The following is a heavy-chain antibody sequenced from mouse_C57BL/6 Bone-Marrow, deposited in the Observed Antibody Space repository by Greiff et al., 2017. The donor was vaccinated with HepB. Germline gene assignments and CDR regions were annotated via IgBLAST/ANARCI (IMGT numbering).Heavy chain of an antibody. D-gene: IGHD1-1*01. Sequence: EVMLVESGGGLVQPGGSLSLSCAASGFTFTDYYMSWVRQPPGKALEWLGFIRNKANGYTTEYSASVKGRFTISRDNSQSILYLQMNALRAEDSATYYCARLYYYGKDWYFDVWGTGTTVTVSS. CDR2: IRNKANGYTT. CDR3: ARLYYYGKDWYFDV. CDR1: GFTFTDYY. V-gene: IGHV7-3*01. J-gene: IGHJ1*03.